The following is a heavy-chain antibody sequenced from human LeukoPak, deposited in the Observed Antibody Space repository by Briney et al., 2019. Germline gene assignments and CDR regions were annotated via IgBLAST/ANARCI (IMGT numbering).Heavy chain of an antibody. CDR1: GYTFTTYG. J-gene: IGHJ4*02. D-gene: IGHD6-19*01. CDR2: SSPYNGNT. V-gene: IGHV1-18*01. CDR3: ARGGTSGWRTPNDDY. Sequence: ASVKVSCKASGYTFTTYGISWVRQAPGQGLEWMGWSSPYNGNTNYAQKLRGKVTMTTDTSTSTAYMELRSLRSDDTAVYYCARGGTSGWRTPNDDYWGQGTLVTVSS.